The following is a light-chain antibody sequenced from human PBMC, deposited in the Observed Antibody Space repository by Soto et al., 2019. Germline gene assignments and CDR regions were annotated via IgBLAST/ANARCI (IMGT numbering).Light chain of an antibody. CDR3: SSYAGSNNYV. CDR1: SSDVGGYNY. CDR2: EVS. V-gene: IGLV2-8*01. J-gene: IGLJ1*01. Sequence: QSALTQPPSASGSPGQSVTISCTGTSSDVGGYNYVSWYQQRPGKAPKLMIYEVSKRPSGVPDRFSGSKSGNTASLTVSGLQAEDEAEYYCSSYAGSNNYVYGTGTKLTVL.